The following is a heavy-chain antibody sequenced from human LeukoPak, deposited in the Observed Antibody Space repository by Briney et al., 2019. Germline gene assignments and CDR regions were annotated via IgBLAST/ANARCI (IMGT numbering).Heavy chain of an antibody. V-gene: IGHV1-8*01. CDR2: MNPNSGNT. J-gene: IGHJ5*02. CDR3: AREVPPDCSSTSCSIYNWFDP. Sequence: ASVKVSCKASGYTFTSYDINWVRQATGQGLEWMGWMNPNSGNTGYAQKFQGRVTMTRNTSISTAYMELSSLRSEDTAVYYCAREVPPDCSSTSCSIYNWFDPWGQGTLVTVSS. CDR1: GYTFTSYD. D-gene: IGHD2-2*01.